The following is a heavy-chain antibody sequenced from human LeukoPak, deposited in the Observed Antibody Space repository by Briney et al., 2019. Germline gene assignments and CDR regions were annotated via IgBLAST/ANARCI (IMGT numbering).Heavy chain of an antibody. Sequence: GGSLRLSCAASGFTFNNYAMIWVRQAPGKGLEWVSAISASGLRTYYADSVKGRFTISRDNSKSSLYLQMNSLRAEDTAVYYCARERWGSPDYWGQGTLVTVSS. J-gene: IGHJ4*02. V-gene: IGHV3-23*01. CDR2: ISASGLRT. CDR1: GFTFNNYA. CDR3: ARERWGSPDY. D-gene: IGHD5-24*01.